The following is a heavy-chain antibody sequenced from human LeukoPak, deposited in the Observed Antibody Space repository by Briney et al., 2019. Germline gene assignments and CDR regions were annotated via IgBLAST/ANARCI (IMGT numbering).Heavy chain of an antibody. CDR1: GGSISSYY. V-gene: IGHV4-59*08. CDR3: AMIVVVLSGGEAFDL. D-gene: IGHD3-22*01. J-gene: IGHJ3*01. CDR2: IHYSGGIT. Sequence: SETLSLTCTVSGGSISSYYWSWIRQPPGKGLEWIGYIHYSGGITYYNPSLKSRVTISVDTSKNQFSLSLSSVTAADTAVYYCAMIVVVLSGGEAFDLWGQGTMVTVSS.